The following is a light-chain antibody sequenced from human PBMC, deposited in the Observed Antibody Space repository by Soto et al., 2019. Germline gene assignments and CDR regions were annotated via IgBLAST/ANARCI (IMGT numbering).Light chain of an antibody. CDR2: GAS. CDR3: QQYGSPGT. CDR1: QSVTSRY. J-gene: IGKJ1*01. Sequence: EIVLTQSPGTLSWSPGERATLSCRASQSVTSRYLAWYQQKPGQAPRLLIYGASSRATGIPDSLSGSGSGTDFTLTISRMAPEDSAVYYCQQYGSPGTFGHGTKVDIK. V-gene: IGKV3-20*01.